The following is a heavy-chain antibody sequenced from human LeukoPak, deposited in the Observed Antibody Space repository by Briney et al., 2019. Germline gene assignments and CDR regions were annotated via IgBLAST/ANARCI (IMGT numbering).Heavy chain of an antibody. CDR1: GGSFSGYY. D-gene: IGHD6-13*01. J-gene: IGHJ6*03. CDR2: INHSGST. CDR3: ARKSAAGIKYYYYYYMDV. V-gene: IGHV4-34*01. Sequence: SETLSLTCAVYGGSFSGYYWSWIRQPPGKGLEWIGEINHSGSTNYNPSLKSRVTISVDTSKNQFSLKLSSVTAADTAVYYCARKSAAGIKYYYYYYMDVWGKGTTVTVSS.